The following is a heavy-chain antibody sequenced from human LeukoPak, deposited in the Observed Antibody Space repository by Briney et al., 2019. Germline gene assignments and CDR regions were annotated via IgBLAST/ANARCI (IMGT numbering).Heavy chain of an antibody. J-gene: IGHJ3*02. CDR3: ARDLGNDYVWGSYRSDAFDI. D-gene: IGHD3-16*02. V-gene: IGHV4-61*01. CDR2: IYYSGST. Sequence: SETLSLTCTVSGGSVSSGSYYWSWIRQPPGKELEWIGYIYYSGSTNYNPSLKSRVTISVDTSKNQFSLKLSSVTAADTAVYYCARDLGNDYVWGSYRSDAFDIWGQGTMVTVSS. CDR1: GGSVSSGSYY.